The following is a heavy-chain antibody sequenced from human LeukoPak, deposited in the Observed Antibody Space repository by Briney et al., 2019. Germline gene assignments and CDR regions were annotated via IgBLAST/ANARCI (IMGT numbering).Heavy chain of an antibody. CDR3: ARRRTTVTTSLDY. CDR2: IRSKPLNYAT. D-gene: IGHD4-17*01. CDR1: GLTFSCSA. Sequence: GGSLRLSCAASGLTFSCSAIHWVHLTSGKVLEWVGHIRSKPLNYATAYGASEKGRFPIYRDDSKNTAYLQMNSLRAEDTAVYYCARRRTTVTTSLDYWGQGTLVTVSS. J-gene: IGHJ4*02. V-gene: IGHV3-73*01.